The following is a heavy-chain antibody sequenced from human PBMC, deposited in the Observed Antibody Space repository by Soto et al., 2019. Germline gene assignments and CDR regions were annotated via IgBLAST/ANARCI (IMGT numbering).Heavy chain of an antibody. CDR1: GFTFGDYA. D-gene: IGHD6-19*01. CDR3: TRDPPPYSSGWYRTPSFDY. CDR2: IRSKAYGGTT. J-gene: IGHJ4*02. Sequence: GGSLRLSCTASGFTFGDYAMSWFRQAPGKGLEWVGFIRSKAYGGTTEYAASVKGRFTISRDDSKSIAYLQMNSLKTEDTAVYYCTRDPPPYSSGWYRTPSFDYWGQGTLVTVSS. V-gene: IGHV3-49*03.